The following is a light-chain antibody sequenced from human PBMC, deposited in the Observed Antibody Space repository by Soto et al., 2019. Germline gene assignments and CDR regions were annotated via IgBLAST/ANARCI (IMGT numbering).Light chain of an antibody. J-gene: IGLJ1*01. CDR3: AAWDDRLSGHYV. Sequence: QSVLTQPPSASGTPGQRVTLSCSGSSSNIGINTVDWYQHLPGTAPKLLIYSNNQRSSGVPDRISGSKSGTSASLAISGLQSEDEADYYCAAWDDRLSGHYVFGTGTQLTVL. CDR2: SNN. CDR1: SSNIGINT. V-gene: IGLV1-44*01.